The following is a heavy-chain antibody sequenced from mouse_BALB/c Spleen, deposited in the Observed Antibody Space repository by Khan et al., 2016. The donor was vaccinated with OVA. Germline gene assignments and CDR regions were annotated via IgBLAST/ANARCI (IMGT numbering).Heavy chain of an antibody. J-gene: IGHJ2*01. CDR1: GYTFTTYW. V-gene: IGHV1-7*01. CDR2: INPTSGYT. CDR3: TKERIDY. Sequence: VQLQQSGAELAKPGASVKMSCKASGYTFTTYWMHWVKQRPGQGLEWIGYINPTSGYTDYNEKFKDRATLSADKYSSTAYMQLSSLTSEDSAVYYCTKERIDYWGQGTTLTVSS.